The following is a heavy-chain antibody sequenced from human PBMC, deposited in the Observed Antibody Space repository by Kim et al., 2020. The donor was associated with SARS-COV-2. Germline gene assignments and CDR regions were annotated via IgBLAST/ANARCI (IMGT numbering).Heavy chain of an antibody. Sequence: YAVSVKSRITITPDTSKNQFSLQLNSVTPEDTAVYYCARDPPVMGAFDIWGQGTMVTVSS. CDR3: ARDPPVMGAFDI. J-gene: IGHJ3*02. V-gene: IGHV6-1*01. D-gene: IGHD2-8*01.